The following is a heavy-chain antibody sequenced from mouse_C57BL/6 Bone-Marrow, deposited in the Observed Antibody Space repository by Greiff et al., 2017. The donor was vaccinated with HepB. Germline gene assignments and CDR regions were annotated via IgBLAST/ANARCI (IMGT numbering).Heavy chain of an antibody. CDR1: GYTFTSYW. CDR3: ATERDYAMDY. Sequence: QVQLQQSGAELVKPGASVKLSCKASGYTFTSYWMQWVKQRPGQGLEWIGEIDPSDSYTNYNQKFKGKATLTVDTSSSTAYMQLSSLTSEDSAVYYCATERDYAMDYWGQGTSVTVSS. CDR2: IDPSDSYT. V-gene: IGHV1-50*01. J-gene: IGHJ4*01.